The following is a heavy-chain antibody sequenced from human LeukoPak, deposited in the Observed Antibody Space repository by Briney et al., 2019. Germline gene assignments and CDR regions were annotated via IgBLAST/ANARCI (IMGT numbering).Heavy chain of an antibody. D-gene: IGHD1-7*01. J-gene: IGHJ6*03. V-gene: IGHV3-21*01. CDR2: ISSSSSYI. Sequence: PGGSLRLSCAASGFTFSSYSMNWVRQAPGKGLEWVSSISSSSSYIYYADSVKGRFTISRDNAKSSLYVQMNSLRAEDTAVYYCAREGELTPYYYYMDVWGKGTTVTISS. CDR3: AREGELTPYYYYMDV. CDR1: GFTFSSYS.